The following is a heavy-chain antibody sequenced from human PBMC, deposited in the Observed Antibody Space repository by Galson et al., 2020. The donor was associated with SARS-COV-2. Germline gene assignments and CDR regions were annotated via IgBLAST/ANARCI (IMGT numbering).Heavy chain of an antibody. D-gene: IGHD4-4*01. V-gene: IGHV1-2*02. J-gene: IGHJ3*02. Sequence: GESLKISCKASGYAFTGYYMHWVRQAPGQGLEWMGWFNPNSGATNYAQRFQGRVTMTRDTSISTAYMELSSLQSDDTAVYYCARDRSNYEYGSFDIWGQGTVVTVSS. CDR2: FNPNSGAT. CDR3: ARDRSNYEYGSFDI. CDR1: GYAFTGYY.